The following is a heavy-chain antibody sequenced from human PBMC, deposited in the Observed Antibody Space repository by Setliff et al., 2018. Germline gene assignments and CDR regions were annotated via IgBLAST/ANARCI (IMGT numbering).Heavy chain of an antibody. D-gene: IGHD5-18*01. CDR3: ARAADSYGPPRSYMDV. J-gene: IGHJ6*03. CDR1: GFTFSSYR. Sequence: GGSLRLSCAASGFTFSSYRMHWVRQAPGKGLEWVSYISSSGSTIYYADSVQGRFTISRDNAKNTLYLQMNSLRAEDTAVYYCARAADSYGPPRSYMDVWGKGTTVTVSS. CDR2: ISSSGSTI. V-gene: IGHV3-48*04.